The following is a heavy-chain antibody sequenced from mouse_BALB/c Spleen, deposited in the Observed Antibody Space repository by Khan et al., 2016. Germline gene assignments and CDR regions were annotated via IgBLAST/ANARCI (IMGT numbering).Heavy chain of an antibody. Sequence: EVKLLESGGGLVQPGGSLKLSCAASGFDFSRYWMSWVRQAPGKGLEWIGEINPDSSTINYTPSLKDKFIISRDNANNTPYLQMSKVRSEDTALYYCARPVYTRAMDYWGQGTSVTVSS. CDR3: ARPVYTRAMDY. J-gene: IGHJ4*01. CDR1: GFDFSRYW. CDR2: INPDSSTI. V-gene: IGHV4-1*02.